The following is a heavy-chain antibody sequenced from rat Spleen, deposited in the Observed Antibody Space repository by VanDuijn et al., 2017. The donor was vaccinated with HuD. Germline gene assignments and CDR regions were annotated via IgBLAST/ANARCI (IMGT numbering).Heavy chain of an antibody. CDR1: GFSLTSTG. CDR3: TYQTTEGIVGGMDA. V-gene: IGHV2S12*01. CDR2: ISSGGFS. Sequence: QVQLKESGPGLVQPSQTLSLTCTVSGFSLTSTGVSWVRQPPGKGLEWIATISSGGFSYYNSALKSRLSISRDTSKSQVFLKMNSLQTDDTAIYFCTYQTTEGIVGGMDAWGQGASVTVSS. J-gene: IGHJ4*01. D-gene: IGHD1-11*01.